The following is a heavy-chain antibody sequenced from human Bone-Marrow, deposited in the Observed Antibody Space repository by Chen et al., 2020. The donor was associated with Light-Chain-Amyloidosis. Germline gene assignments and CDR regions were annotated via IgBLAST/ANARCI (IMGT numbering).Heavy chain of an antibody. J-gene: IGHJ6*03. CDR2: IIPILGTA. CDR1: GGTFNSYA. D-gene: IGHD1-26*01. V-gene: IGHV1-69*01. CDR3: ATARLQAGTYTYYHSYYMHV. Sequence: QVQLVQSGAEVKKPGSSVKVSCKASGGTFNSYAINWVRQAPGQGLEWMGGIIPILGTASYAQKFQGRVTITADEASSTAYMELSSLTSGDTAVYYCATARLQAGTYTYYHSYYMHVWGTGTTVIVSS.